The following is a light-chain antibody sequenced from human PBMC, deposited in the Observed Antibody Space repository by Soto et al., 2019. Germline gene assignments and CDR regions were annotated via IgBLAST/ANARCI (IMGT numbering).Light chain of an antibody. CDR1: SSDIGGYNY. CDR3: SSYAGKNNLV. V-gene: IGLV2-8*01. Sequence: QSALTQPPSASGSPGQSVTISCTGTSSDIGGYNYVSWYQQHPGRAPKLMIYEVSQRPSGVPDRFSGSKSGNTASLTVSGLQAEDEAAYYCSSYAGKNNLVFGGGTKLTVL. CDR2: EVS. J-gene: IGLJ2*01.